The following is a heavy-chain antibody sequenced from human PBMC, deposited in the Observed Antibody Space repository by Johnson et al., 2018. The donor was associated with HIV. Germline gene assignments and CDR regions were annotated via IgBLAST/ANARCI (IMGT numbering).Heavy chain of an antibody. CDR1: GFTFSSYA. CDR3: AKANYYVYAFDI. J-gene: IGHJ3*02. CDR2: VWYDGSNK. D-gene: IGHD3-22*01. Sequence: QMQLVESGGGLVQPGGSLRLSCAASGFTFSSYAMHWVRQAPGKGLEWVAAVWYDGSNKYYANSVKGRFTISRDNSKNTLYLQMNSLRAEDTAVYYCAKANYYVYAFDIWGQGTMVTVSS. V-gene: IGHV3-30*02.